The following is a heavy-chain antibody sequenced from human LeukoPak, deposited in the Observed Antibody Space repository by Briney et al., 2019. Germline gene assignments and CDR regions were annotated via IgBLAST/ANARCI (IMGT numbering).Heavy chain of an antibody. D-gene: IGHD6-13*01. Sequence: ASVKVSCKVSGYTLTELSMHWVRQAPGKGLEWMGGFDPEDGETIYAQKFQGRVTMTEDTSTDTAHMELSSLRSEDTAVYYCATSSFVGYSSSWTNFDYWGQGTLVTVSS. CDR3: ATSSFVGYSSSWTNFDY. V-gene: IGHV1-24*01. J-gene: IGHJ4*02. CDR2: FDPEDGET. CDR1: GYTLTELS.